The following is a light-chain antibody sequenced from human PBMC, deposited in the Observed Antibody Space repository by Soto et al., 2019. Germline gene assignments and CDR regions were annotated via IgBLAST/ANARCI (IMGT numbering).Light chain of an antibody. J-gene: IGLJ2*01. CDR1: TSDVGTYNL. CDR3: SSYAGSSYVV. CDR2: EVT. Sequence: QSVLAQPASVSGSPGQSITISCTGSTSDVGTYNLVSWYQRHPGKAPKLVIYEVTKRPSGISNRFSASKSGNTASLTISGLQAEDEADYYCSSYAGSSYVVFGVGTKLTVL. V-gene: IGLV2-23*02.